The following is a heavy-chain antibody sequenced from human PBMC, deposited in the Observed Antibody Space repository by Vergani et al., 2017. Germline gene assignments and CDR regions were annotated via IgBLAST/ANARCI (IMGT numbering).Heavy chain of an antibody. V-gene: IGHV1-69*02. CDR3: ARARSDGYYDSSGYYYDAFDI. D-gene: IGHD3-22*01. CDR2: IIPILGIA. CDR1: GGTFSSYT. J-gene: IGHJ3*02. Sequence: QVQLVQSGAEVKKPGSSVKVSCKASGGTFSSYTISWVRHAPGQGLEWMGRIIPILGIANYAQKFQGRVTITADKSTSTAYMELSSLRSEDTAVYYCARARSDGYYDSSGYYYDAFDIWGQGTMVTVSS.